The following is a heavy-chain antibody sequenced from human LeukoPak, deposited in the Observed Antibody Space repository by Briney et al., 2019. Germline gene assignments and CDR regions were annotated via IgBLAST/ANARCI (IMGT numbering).Heavy chain of an antibody. CDR1: GYTFTGYH. J-gene: IGHJ4*02. Sequence: ASVKVSCKASGYTFTGYHIHWVRQAPGQGLEWMGRINPYSGDTNFAQKFQGRVTMTRDTSITTAYMDLSSLTPDDTAVYFCTRDQGSLTRSWYTGYWGQGTQVTVSS. CDR2: INPYSGDT. CDR3: TRDQGSLTRSWYTGY. D-gene: IGHD6-13*01. V-gene: IGHV1-2*06.